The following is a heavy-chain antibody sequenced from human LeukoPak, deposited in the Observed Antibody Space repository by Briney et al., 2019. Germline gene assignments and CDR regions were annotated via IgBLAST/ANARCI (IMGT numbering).Heavy chain of an antibody. CDR1: GYTFTSYD. D-gene: IGHD3-10*01. J-gene: IGHJ3*02. CDR2: MNPNSGNT. CDR3: ARIRAYGSGSYYDAFDI. V-gene: IGHV1-8*01. Sequence: ASVKVSCKASGYTFTSYDINWVRHATGQGLEWMGWMNPNSGNTGYAQKFQGRVTMARSTSISTAYMELSSLRSEDTAVYYCARIRAYGSGSYYDAFDIWGQGTMVTVSS.